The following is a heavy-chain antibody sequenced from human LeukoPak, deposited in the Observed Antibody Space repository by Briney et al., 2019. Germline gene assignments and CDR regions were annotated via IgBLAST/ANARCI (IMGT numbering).Heavy chain of an antibody. V-gene: IGHV3-9*01. CDR2: ISWNSGSI. Sequence: GRSLRLSCAASGFTFDDYAMHWVRQAPGKGLEWVSGISWNSGSIGYADSVKGRFTISRDNAKNSLYLQMNSLRAEDTALYYCAKAPYSSSPPVFFDYWGQGTLATVSS. J-gene: IGHJ4*02. D-gene: IGHD6-6*01. CDR3: AKAPYSSSPPVFFDY. CDR1: GFTFDDYA.